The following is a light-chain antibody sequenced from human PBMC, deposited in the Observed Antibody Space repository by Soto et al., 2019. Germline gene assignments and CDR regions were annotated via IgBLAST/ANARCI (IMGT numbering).Light chain of an antibody. CDR1: QDISHF. Sequence: DIQMTQSPSSMSASVGDRVTIXXQASQDISHFVNWYQQKPGQAPNIXIYDASSLQTGVPSRFSGSGSGTDFTVTISSLQPEDIATYYCQQYANLPLTFGGGTKVDIK. J-gene: IGKJ4*01. V-gene: IGKV1-33*01. CDR2: DAS. CDR3: QQYANLPLT.